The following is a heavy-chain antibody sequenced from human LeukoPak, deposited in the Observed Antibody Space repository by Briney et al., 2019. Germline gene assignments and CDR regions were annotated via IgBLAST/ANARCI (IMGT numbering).Heavy chain of an antibody. Sequence: GESLKISCAASGFTFSSYAMSWVRQAPGKGLEWVSAISGSGGSTYYADSVKGRLTISRDNSKNTLYLQMNSLRAEDTAVYYCAKDIFGQIDAFDIWGQGTMVTVSS. D-gene: IGHD3-3*01. CDR2: ISGSGGST. V-gene: IGHV3-23*01. CDR1: GFTFSSYA. CDR3: AKDIFGQIDAFDI. J-gene: IGHJ3*02.